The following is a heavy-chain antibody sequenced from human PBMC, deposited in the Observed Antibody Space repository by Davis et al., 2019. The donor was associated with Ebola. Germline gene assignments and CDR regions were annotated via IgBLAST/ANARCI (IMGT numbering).Heavy chain of an antibody. V-gene: IGHV3-23*01. J-gene: IGHJ4*02. CDR1: GFTFSNYA. Sequence: PGGSLRLSCAASGFTFSNYAMSWVRQAPGKGLEWVSTISGSGDSTYYADSVKGRFTISRDNSKNTLFLQMNSLRAEDTAVYYCAKRWQVRYFGYWGQGTLVTVSS. CDR2: ISGSGDST. CDR3: AKRWQVRYFGY. D-gene: IGHD4-23*01.